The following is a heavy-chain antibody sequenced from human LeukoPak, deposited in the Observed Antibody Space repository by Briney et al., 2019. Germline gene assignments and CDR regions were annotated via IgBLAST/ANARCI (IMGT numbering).Heavy chain of an antibody. D-gene: IGHD3-9*01. Sequence: GASVTVSCKASGGTFSSYAIIWVRQAPGQGLEWMGRIIPILGIANYAQKFQGRVTITADKSTSTAYMELSSLRSEDTAVYYCARQKTSHRVLRYSDWLLLNWFDPWGQGTLVTVSS. CDR1: GGTFSSYA. J-gene: IGHJ5*02. CDR2: IIPILGIA. V-gene: IGHV1-69*04. CDR3: ARQKTSHRVLRYSDWLLLNWFDP.